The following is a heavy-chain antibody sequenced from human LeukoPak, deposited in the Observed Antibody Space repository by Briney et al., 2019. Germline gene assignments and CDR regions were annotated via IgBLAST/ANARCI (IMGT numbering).Heavy chain of an antibody. V-gene: IGHV3-23*01. CDR1: KFTFSSYA. CDR2: ISGSGDST. CDR3: AKGGSSQSLERGYRGFDY. J-gene: IGHJ4*02. Sequence: GGSLRLSCAASKFTFSSYAMSWVRQAPGKGLEWVSTISGSGDSTYYADSVKGRFTISRNNSKNTLYLQMNSLRAEDTAVYSCAKGGSSQSLERGYRGFDYWAREPWSPSPQ. D-gene: IGHD5-18*01.